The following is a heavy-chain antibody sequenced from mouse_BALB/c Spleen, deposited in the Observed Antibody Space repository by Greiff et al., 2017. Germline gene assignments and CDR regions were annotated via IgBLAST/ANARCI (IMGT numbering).Heavy chain of an antibody. J-gene: IGHJ1*01. CDR3: TRDYGNYGYFDV. CDR2: IRLKSNNYAT. D-gene: IGHD2-1*01. V-gene: IGHV6-6*02. CDR1: GFTFSNYW. Sequence: EVKLVESGGGLVKPGGSLKLSCAASGFTFSNYWMNWVRQSPEKGLEWVAEIRLKSNNYATHYAESVKGRFTISRDDSKSSVYLQMNNLRAEDTGIYYCTRDYGNYGYFDVWGAGTTVTVSS.